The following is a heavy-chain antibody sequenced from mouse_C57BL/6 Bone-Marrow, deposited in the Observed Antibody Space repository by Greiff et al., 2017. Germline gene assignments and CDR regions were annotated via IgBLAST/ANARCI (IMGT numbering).Heavy chain of an antibody. J-gene: IGHJ4*01. Sequence: QVTLKVCGPGILQPSQTLSLSCSSSGFSLSTFGMGVGWIRQLSGKGLEWLAHIWWDDDKYYNPALKSRLPISKESSKNQVFLKIANVDPADTATYYCARSGAQYAMDYWGQGTSGTVSS. CDR3: ARSGAQYAMDY. CDR2: IWWDDDK. CDR1: GFSLSTFGMG. D-gene: IGHD3-1*01. V-gene: IGHV8-8*01.